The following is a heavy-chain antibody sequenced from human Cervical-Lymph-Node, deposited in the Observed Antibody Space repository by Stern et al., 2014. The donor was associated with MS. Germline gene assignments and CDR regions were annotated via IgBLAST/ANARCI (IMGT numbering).Heavy chain of an antibody. V-gene: IGHV1-69*17. CDR1: GGTFSSYA. Sequence: QVQLVESGAEVKKPGSSVKVSCKTSGGTFSSYAISWVRQAPGKGLEWMGGIIPIVGIPNYAQKFQGRVTIIADRSTSTAYMELSSLISEDTAIYYCARGQQLVNGMDVWGQGTTVTVSS. CDR3: ARGQQLVNGMDV. J-gene: IGHJ6*02. D-gene: IGHD6-13*01. CDR2: IIPIVGIP.